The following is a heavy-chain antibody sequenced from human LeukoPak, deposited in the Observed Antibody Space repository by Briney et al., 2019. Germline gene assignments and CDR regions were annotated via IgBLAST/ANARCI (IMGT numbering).Heavy chain of an antibody. CDR2: ISYDGSNE. CDR1: GFIFSSYG. D-gene: IGHD3-16*02. CDR3: ARSTFGGVIVIGDY. J-gene: IGHJ4*02. Sequence: GESLRLSCAASGFIFSSYGMHWVRQAPGKGLEWVAVISYDGSNEYYADSVKGRFTVSRDNSKDTMYLQMNSLRPEDTAVYYCARSTFGGVIVIGDYWGQGTLVTVSS. V-gene: IGHV3-30*03.